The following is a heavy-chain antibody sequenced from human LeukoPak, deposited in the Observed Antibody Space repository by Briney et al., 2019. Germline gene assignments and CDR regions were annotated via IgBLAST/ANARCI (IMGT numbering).Heavy chain of an antibody. V-gene: IGHV4-59*08. CDR3: ARLSIAVAGTPNFDY. CDR1: GGSISSYY. CDR2: IYYTGST. D-gene: IGHD6-19*01. J-gene: IGHJ4*02. Sequence: SETLSLTCTVSGGSISSYYWSWIRQPPGKGLERIGYIYYTGSTNYNPSLMSRVTISVATSRNQFSLKLSSVTAADTAVYYCARLSIAVAGTPNFDYWGQGTLVTVSS.